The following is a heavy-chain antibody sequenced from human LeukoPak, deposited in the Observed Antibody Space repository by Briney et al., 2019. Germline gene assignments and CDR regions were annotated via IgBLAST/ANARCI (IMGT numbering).Heavy chain of an antibody. CDR3: SRLARCDRNCYYFDL. V-gene: IGHV4-59*03. J-gene: IGHJ4*02. Sequence: PSETLSLTCGVSGDSISSHPWIWLRQPPGKGLDYIGFIDYNGNTNYNPSLKSRVTISLDIFKNQFSLNMNSMSAADTAVYYCSRLARCDRNCYYFDLWGQGMLVTVSS. CDR2: IDYNGNT. CDR1: GDSISSHP. D-gene: IGHD2-21*02.